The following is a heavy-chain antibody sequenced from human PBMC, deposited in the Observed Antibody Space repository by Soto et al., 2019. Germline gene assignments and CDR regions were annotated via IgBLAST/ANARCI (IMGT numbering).Heavy chain of an antibody. Sequence: VQLRESGPGLVRPSETLSLTCTVSGGSISNYYWNWIRQPPGKGLEWIGYIYYSGRTKYNPSLMSRVAISLDTSKYQFFLKLTSVTAADTAVYYCARDYMDVWGKGTTVTVSS. CDR1: GGSISNYY. CDR2: IYYSGRT. V-gene: IGHV4-59*01. J-gene: IGHJ6*03. CDR3: ARDYMDV.